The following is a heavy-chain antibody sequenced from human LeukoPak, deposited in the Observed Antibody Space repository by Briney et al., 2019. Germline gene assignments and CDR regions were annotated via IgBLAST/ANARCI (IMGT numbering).Heavy chain of an antibody. Sequence: GGSLRLSCAASGFTFSSYGMHWVRQAPGKGLEWVAFIRYDGSNKYYADSVKGRFTISRDNSKNTLYLQMNSLRAEDTAVYYWAKDQVGAPHLGVYGGQGPLVTVSS. J-gene: IGHJ4*02. D-gene: IGHD1-26*01. CDR3: AKDQVGAPHLGVY. V-gene: IGHV3-30*02. CDR2: IRYDGSNK. CDR1: GFTFSSYG.